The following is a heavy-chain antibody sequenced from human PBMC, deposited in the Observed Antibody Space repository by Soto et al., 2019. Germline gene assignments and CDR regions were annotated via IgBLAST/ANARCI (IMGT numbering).Heavy chain of an antibody. CDR2: ISGSGVGT. V-gene: IGHV3-23*01. D-gene: IGHD2-8*01. CDR1: GFTFSSYD. J-gene: IGHJ3*01. CDR3: AKEDDAWTNGYFDL. Sequence: EVQLLESGGGLVQPGGTLRLSCAASGFTFSSYDMSWVRQAPGKGLEWVSAISGSGVGTFYAESVKGRFTISRDNSKNPLYVQMNSLRVEDTAIYYCAKEDDAWTNGYFDLWGQGTMVTVSS.